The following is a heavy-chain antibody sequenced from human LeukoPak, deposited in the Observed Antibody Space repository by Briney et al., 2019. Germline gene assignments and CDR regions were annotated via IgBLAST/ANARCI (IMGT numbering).Heavy chain of an antibody. V-gene: IGHV3-74*01. J-gene: IGHJ4*02. CDR3: VRGEMRGGYRDVFDY. CDR2: INTDGSST. D-gene: IGHD1-26*01. Sequence: GGSLRLSCAASGFTLSSYWMHWVRQAPGKGLVWVSRINTDGSSTNYADSVKGRFTISRDNAKNTVYLEMNSLRVEDTAVYYCVRGEMRGGYRDVFDYWGQGTLVTVSS. CDR1: GFTLSSYW.